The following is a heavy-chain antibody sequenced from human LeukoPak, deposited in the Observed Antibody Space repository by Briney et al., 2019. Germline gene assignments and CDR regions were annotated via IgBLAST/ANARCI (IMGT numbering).Heavy chain of an antibody. CDR2: ISSSGSTI. Sequence: GGSLRLSCAASGFTFSSYEMNRVRQAPGKGLEWVSYISSSGSTIYYADSVKGRFTISRDNAKNSLYLQMNSLRAEDTAVYYCARDKAPYYYDSSGAPYFDYWGQGTLVTVSS. D-gene: IGHD3-22*01. CDR3: ARDKAPYYYDSSGAPYFDY. V-gene: IGHV3-48*03. J-gene: IGHJ4*02. CDR1: GFTFSSYE.